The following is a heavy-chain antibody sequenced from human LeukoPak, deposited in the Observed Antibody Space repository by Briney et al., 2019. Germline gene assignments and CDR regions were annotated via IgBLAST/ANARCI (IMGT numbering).Heavy chain of an antibody. CDR3: ARDRDSFDV. Sequence: ASVKVSCKASGYSFTGYYMHWVRQAPGQGLEWMGWINPNSGGTKYAEKFQGRATMTRDTSITTAYMEVSRLRSDDTGVYYCARDRDSFDVWGQGTVVTVSS. J-gene: IGHJ3*01. D-gene: IGHD2-15*01. V-gene: IGHV1-2*02. CDR2: INPNSGGT. CDR1: GYSFTGYY.